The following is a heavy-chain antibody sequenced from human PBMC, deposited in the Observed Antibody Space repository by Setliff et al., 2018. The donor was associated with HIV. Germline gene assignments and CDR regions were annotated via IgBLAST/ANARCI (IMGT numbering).Heavy chain of an antibody. J-gene: IGHJ4*02. CDR1: GDSISSYY. Sequence: SETLSLTCTVSGDSISSYYWSWIRQPAGKGLDWIERIYTSGSTNYNPSLKSRVTMSVDTSKNQFSLKLSSVTAADTAVYYCAREESTEDSGSGSYGPTFPPPLIYWGQGTLVTVSS. V-gene: IGHV4-4*07. CDR2: IYTSGST. D-gene: IGHD3-10*01. CDR3: AREESTEDSGSGSYGPTFPPPLIY.